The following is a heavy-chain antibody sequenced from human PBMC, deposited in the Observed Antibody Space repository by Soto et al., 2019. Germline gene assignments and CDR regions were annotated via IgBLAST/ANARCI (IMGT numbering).Heavy chain of an antibody. CDR2: FIPIYGTA. CDR3: ARDLDCSSSNCQSDY. J-gene: IGHJ4*02. D-gene: IGHD2-2*01. Sequence: QVQLVQSGTEVKKPGSSVKVSCKASGGTFSRHIISWVRQAPGQGLEWMGRFIPIYGTANYAQKFQGRVTITADKSTTTAYMELSSLRSEDTAVYYCARDLDCSSSNCQSDYWGQGTLVTVSS. CDR1: GGTFSRHI. V-gene: IGHV1-69*08.